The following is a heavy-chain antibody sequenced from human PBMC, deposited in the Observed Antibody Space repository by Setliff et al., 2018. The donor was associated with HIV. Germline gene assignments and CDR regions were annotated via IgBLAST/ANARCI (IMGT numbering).Heavy chain of an antibody. CDR2: INSDGSEK. V-gene: IGHV3-7*03. CDR1: AFSFNNYY. Sequence: GGSLRLSCIASAFSFNNYYMTWVRQAPGKGLEWVANINSDGSEKNYVDSVKGRFTISRDNSKNTLYLQMSSLRAEDSALYYCAKDGWNWRFDYWGQGTLVTVSS. D-gene: IGHD1-1*01. J-gene: IGHJ4*02. CDR3: AKDGWNWRFDY.